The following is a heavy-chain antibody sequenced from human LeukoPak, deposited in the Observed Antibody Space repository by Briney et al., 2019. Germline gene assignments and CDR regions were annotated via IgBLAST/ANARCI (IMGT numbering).Heavy chain of an antibody. V-gene: IGHV3-7*05. CDR1: GFTFSSYW. J-gene: IGHJ4*02. D-gene: IGHD2-2*01. CDR3: ARDRGYCSSTSCRVADY. Sequence: GGSLRLSCAASGFTFSSYWMSWVRQAPGKGLEWVANIKQGGSEKYYVDSVKGRFTISRDNAKNSLYLQMNSLRAEDTAVYYCARDRGYCSSTSCRVADYWGQGTLVTVSS. CDR2: IKQGGSEK.